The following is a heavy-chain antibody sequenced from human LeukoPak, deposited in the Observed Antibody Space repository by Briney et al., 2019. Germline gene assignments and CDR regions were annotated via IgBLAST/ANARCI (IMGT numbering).Heavy chain of an antibody. CDR3: ARDITVATMGFDYGMDV. D-gene: IGHD5-12*01. V-gene: IGHV3-21*01. CDR1: GFTFRSYS. J-gene: IGHJ6*02. Sequence: GGSLRPSCAVSGFTFRSYSMNWVRQAPGKGLEWVSSISSSSSYIYYADSVKGRFTISRDNAKNSLYLQMNSLRAEDTAVYYCARDITVATMGFDYGMDVWGQGTTVTVSS. CDR2: ISSSSSYI.